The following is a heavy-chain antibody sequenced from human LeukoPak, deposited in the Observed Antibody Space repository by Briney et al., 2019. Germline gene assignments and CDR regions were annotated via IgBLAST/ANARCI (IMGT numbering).Heavy chain of an antibody. Sequence: SETLSLTCTVSGGSISSSSYYWSWIRQPPGKGLEWIGYIYYSGSTNYNPSLKSRVTISVDTSKNQFSLKLSSVTAADTAVYYCARSGEGSTIDYWGQGTLVTVSS. V-gene: IGHV4-61*01. D-gene: IGHD3-10*01. J-gene: IGHJ4*02. CDR2: IYYSGST. CDR3: ARSGEGSTIDY. CDR1: GGSISSSSYY.